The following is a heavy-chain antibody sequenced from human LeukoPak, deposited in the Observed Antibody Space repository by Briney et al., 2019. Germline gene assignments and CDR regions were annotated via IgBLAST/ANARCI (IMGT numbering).Heavy chain of an antibody. CDR2: IYHSGST. D-gene: IGHD5-24*01. Sequence: SGTLSLTCAVSGGSISSSNWWSWVRQPPGKGLEWIGEIYHSGSTNYNPSLKSRVTISVDTSKNQFSLKLSSVTAADTAVYYCARDRWLQGYYYYGMDAWGQGTTVTVSS. J-gene: IGHJ6*02. V-gene: IGHV4-4*02. CDR1: GGSISSSNW. CDR3: ARDRWLQGYYYYGMDA.